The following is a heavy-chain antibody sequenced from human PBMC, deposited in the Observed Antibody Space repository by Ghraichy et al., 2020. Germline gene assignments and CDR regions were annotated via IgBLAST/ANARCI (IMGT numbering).Heavy chain of an antibody. V-gene: IGHV4-34*01. J-gene: IGHJ3*02. CDR1: GGSFSGYY. CDR3: ARGRRVQLWSDDAFDI. CDR2: INHSGST. Sequence: LSLTCAVYGGSFSGYYWSWIRQPPGKGLEWIGEINHSGSTNYNPSLKSRVTISVDTSKNQFSLKLSSVTAADTAVYYWARGRRVQLWSDDAFDIWGQGTMVTVSS. D-gene: IGHD5-18*01.